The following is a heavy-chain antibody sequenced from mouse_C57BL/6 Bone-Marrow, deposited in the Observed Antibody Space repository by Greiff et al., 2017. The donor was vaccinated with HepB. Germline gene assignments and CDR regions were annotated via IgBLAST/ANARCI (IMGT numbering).Heavy chain of an antibody. CDR2: ISDGGSYT. D-gene: IGHD2-5*01. J-gene: IGHJ3*01. Sequence: EVKLQESGGGLVKPGGSLKLSCAASGFTFSSYAMSWVRQTPEKRLEWVATISDGGSYTYYPDNVKGRFTISRDNAKNNLYLQMSHLKSEDTAMYYCARDHSNFAWFAYWGQGTLVTVSA. V-gene: IGHV5-4*01. CDR3: ARDHSNFAWFAY. CDR1: GFTFSSYA.